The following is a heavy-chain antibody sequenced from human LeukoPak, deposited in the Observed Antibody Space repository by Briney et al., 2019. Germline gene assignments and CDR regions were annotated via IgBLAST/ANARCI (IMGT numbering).Heavy chain of an antibody. Sequence: GASVKVSCKASGYTFTNYAINWVRQAPGQGLEWMGWINTNTGNPTYAQGFTGRFVFSLDTSVSRAYLQISSLKAEDTAVYYCARSGGSGSHYARYYYYYMDVWGKGTTVTVSS. V-gene: IGHV7-4-1*02. CDR3: ARSGGSGSHYARYYYYYMDV. CDR1: GYTFTNYA. J-gene: IGHJ6*03. D-gene: IGHD3-10*01. CDR2: INTNTGNP.